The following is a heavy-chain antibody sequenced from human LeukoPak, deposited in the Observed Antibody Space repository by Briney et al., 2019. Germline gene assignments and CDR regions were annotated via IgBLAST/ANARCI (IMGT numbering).Heavy chain of an antibody. CDR1: GGSISSNY. D-gene: IGHD3-22*01. CDR3: ARLLDYDASGYPDTFDI. CDR2: IYYSGST. J-gene: IGHJ3*02. Sequence: SETLSLTCTVSGGSISSNYWSWLRQPPGKGLEWIGFIYYSGSTNYNPSLKSRVTISVDTSKNHFSLKLNSLTAADTAVYYCARLLDYDASGYPDTFDIWGQGTMATVSS. V-gene: IGHV4-59*01.